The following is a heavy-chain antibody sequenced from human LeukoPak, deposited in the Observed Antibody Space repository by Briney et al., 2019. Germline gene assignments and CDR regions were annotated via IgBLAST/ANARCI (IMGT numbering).Heavy chain of an antibody. D-gene: IGHD1-7*01. V-gene: IGHV3-30*18. CDR1: GFTFSSYG. CDR3: AKDRVNYEYDAFDI. Sequence: PGGSLRLSCAASGFTFSSYGMHWVRQAPGKGLEWVAVISYDGSNKYYADSVKGRFTISRDNSKNTLYLQMNSLRAEDTAVYYCAKDRVNYEYDAFDIWGQGTVVTVSS. CDR2: ISYDGSNK. J-gene: IGHJ3*02.